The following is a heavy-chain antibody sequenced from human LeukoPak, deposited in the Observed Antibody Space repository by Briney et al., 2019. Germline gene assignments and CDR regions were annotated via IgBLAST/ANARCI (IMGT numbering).Heavy chain of an antibody. V-gene: IGHV3-33*08. J-gene: IGHJ4*02. CDR2: IWYDGSNK. CDR3: AREGPRGNSQFDY. Sequence: GKSLRLSCVASGFTFSDYVIHWVRQAPGKGLEWVALIWYDGSNKYYADSVKGRLTISRDNSKNTLYLQMNSLRAEDTAVYYCAREGPRGNSQFDYWGQGTLVTVSS. D-gene: IGHD2/OR15-2a*01. CDR1: GFTFSDYV.